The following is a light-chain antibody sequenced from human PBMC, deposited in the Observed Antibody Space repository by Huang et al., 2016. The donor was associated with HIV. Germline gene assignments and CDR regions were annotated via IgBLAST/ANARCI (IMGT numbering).Light chain of an antibody. CDR1: QNILPGSTTKNY. Sequence: DIVMTQSPDSLALSPGERAAINCTSSQNILPGSTTKNYLNWYQMKPGQPPKLLIYWAATRESGVPDRFSGSGSGTDFTLTISNLQAEDVAVYYCHQYYTTPLTFGQGTKV. V-gene: IGKV4-1*01. CDR2: WAA. J-gene: IGKJ1*01. CDR3: HQYYTTPLT.